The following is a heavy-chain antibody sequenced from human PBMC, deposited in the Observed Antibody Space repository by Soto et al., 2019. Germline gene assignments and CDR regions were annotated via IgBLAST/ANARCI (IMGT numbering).Heavy chain of an antibody. CDR2: IYYSGST. CDR3: ARVVPSKTTVLSVQFAY. V-gene: IGHV4-31*03. D-gene: IGHD1-7*01. Sequence: ASETLSLTCTVSGGSISSGGYYWSWIRQHPGKGLEWIGYIYYSGSTYYNPSLKSRVTISVDTSKNQFSLKLSSATAADTAVYYCARVVPSKTTVLSVQFAYWGQGSLVPVSS. CDR1: GGSISSGGYY. J-gene: IGHJ4*02.